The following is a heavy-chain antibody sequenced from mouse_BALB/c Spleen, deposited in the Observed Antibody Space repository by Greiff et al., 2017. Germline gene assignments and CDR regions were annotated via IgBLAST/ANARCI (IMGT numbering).Heavy chain of an antibody. J-gene: IGHJ4*01. V-gene: IGHV1-80*01. CDR3: ARYYGGDY. D-gene: IGHD1-1*02. Sequence: QVQLKQSGAELVRPGSSVKISCKASGYAFSSYWMNWVKQRPGQGLEWIGQIYPGDGGTNYNGKFKGKATLTADKSSSTAYMQLSSLTSEDSAVYFCARYYGGDYWGQGTSVTVSS. CDR2: IYPGDGGT. CDR1: GYAFSSYW.